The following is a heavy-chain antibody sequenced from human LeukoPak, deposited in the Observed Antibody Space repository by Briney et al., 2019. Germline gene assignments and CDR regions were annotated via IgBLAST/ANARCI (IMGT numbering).Heavy chain of an antibody. J-gene: IGHJ4*02. D-gene: IGHD3-22*01. V-gene: IGHV3-23*01. Sequence: PGGSLRVSCAASGFSFSRLAMTWVRQAPGKGLEWVSTISASGPYYADAVRGRFTISRDNSRSTLSLQMDSLRAEDTAVYYCAKDHESDGYPCLDHWGLGTLVTVSS. CDR2: ISASGP. CDR1: GFSFSRLA. CDR3: AKDHESDGYPCLDH.